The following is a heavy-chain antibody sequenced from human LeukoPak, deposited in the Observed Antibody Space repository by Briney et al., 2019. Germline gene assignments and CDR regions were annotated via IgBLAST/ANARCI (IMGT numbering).Heavy chain of an antibody. V-gene: IGHV3-23*01. CDR3: VKRSGDSYYLDY. Sequence: GSLRLSCSTFGFTFSRQGLSRVRPAPGKGLEWVSSISGSGGSTYYADSVKGRFTISRDTSKNTLYLQMNTLRAEDTAVYYCVKRSGDSYYLDYWGQGTLVTVSS. CDR2: ISGSGGST. J-gene: IGHJ4*02. D-gene: IGHD2-15*01. CDR1: GFTFSRQG.